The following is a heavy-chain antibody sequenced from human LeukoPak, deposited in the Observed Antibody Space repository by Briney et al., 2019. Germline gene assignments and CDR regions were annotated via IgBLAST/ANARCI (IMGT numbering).Heavy chain of an antibody. CDR3: ASSDPTTYYYYGMDV. D-gene: IGHD1/OR15-1a*01. CDR2: IIPIFGTA. Sequence: EASVKVSCKASGYTFTSYGISWVRQAPGQGLEWMGGIIPIFGTANYAQKFQGRVTITADESTSTAYMELSSLRSEDTAVYYCASSDPTTYYYYGMDVWGQGTTVTVSS. V-gene: IGHV1-69*13. CDR1: GYTFTSYG. J-gene: IGHJ6*02.